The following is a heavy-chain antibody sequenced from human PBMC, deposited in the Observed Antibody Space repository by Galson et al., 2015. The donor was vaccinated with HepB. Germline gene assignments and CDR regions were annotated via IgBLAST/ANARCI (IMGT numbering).Heavy chain of an antibody. Sequence: SLRLSCAASGFTFNNAWMNWVRQAPGKGLEWVGRIKSKTDGGTTDYAAPVKGRFTISRDDSKNMLYLQMNSLKTEDTAVYYCTTDRIDYYDTADFWGQGTLVTVSS. J-gene: IGHJ4*02. CDR1: GFTFNNAW. CDR3: TTDRIDYYDTADF. D-gene: IGHD3-22*01. V-gene: IGHV3-15*07. CDR2: IKSKTDGGTT.